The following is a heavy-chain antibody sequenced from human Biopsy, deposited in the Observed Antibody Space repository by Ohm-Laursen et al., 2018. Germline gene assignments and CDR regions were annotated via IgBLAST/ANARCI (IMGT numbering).Heavy chain of an antibody. CDR1: GGSISSYY. CDR2: IYTSGST. V-gene: IGHV4-4*07. D-gene: IGHD3-16*01. Sequence: VTLSLTCTVSGGSISSYYWNWIRQPAGKGLEWIGRIYTSGSTNFNPSLKSRVTMSIDTSKNQFSLRLSSVTAADTAVYYCARAAFGPFDSWGQGALVTVSS. CDR3: ARAAFGPFDS. J-gene: IGHJ4*02.